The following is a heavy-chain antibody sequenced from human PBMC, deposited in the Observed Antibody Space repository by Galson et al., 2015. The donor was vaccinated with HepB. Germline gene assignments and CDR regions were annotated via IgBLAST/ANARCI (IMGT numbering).Heavy chain of an antibody. V-gene: IGHV1-69*04. CDR2: TIPILGIT. D-gene: IGHD3-22*01. J-gene: IGHJ2*01. Sequence: SVKVSCKASGGTFNSYAISWVRQAPGQGREWTGRTIPILGITNYAQKFQGRVTITADKSTSTAYMELSTLRSEDTAVYYCARDPRWHYDVWHFELWGRGTLVTVSS. CDR3: ARDPRWHYDVWHFEL. CDR1: GGTFNSYA.